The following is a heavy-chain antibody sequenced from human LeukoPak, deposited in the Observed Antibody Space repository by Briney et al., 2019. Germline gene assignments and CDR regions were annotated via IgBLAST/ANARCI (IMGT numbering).Heavy chain of an antibody. CDR1: GGTFSNYA. V-gene: IGHV1-69*13. Sequence: ASVKVSCKASGGTFSNYAINWVRQAPGQGLEWMGGIIPIFGTANYAQNFQGRVTITADESTSTAYMELSSLRSEDTAVYYCASGRYSSSYYDYWGQGTLVTVSS. CDR2: IIPIFGTA. J-gene: IGHJ4*02. CDR3: ASGRYSSSYYDY. D-gene: IGHD6-13*01.